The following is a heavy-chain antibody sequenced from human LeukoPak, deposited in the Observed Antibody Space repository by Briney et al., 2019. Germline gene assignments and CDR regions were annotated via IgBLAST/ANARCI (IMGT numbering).Heavy chain of an antibody. Sequence: ASVKVSCKASGYTFTSYGISWVRQAPGQGLEWMGWISAYNGNTNYAQKLQGRVTMTTDTSTSTAYMELRSLRSDDTAVYYCARDSTLYYYDSSTTEPDAFDIWGQGTMVTVSS. CDR1: GYTFTSYG. CDR2: ISAYNGNT. CDR3: ARDSTLYYYDSSTTEPDAFDI. D-gene: IGHD3-22*01. V-gene: IGHV1-18*01. J-gene: IGHJ3*02.